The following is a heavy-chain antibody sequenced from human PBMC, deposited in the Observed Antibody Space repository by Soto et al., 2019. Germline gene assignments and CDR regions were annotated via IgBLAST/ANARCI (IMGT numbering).Heavy chain of an antibody. D-gene: IGHD3-3*01. CDR3: ARGRGVRFWEWSHSDWFDP. CDR1: GYTFTGYY. CDR2: INPNSGGT. Sequence: QVQLVQSGAEVKKPGASVKVSCKASGYTFTGYYMHWVRQAPGQGLEWMGWINPNSGGTNYAQKFQGWVTMTRDTSISTAYMERGRLRSDDTAVYYCARGRGVRFWEWSHSDWFDPWGQGTLVTVSS. J-gene: IGHJ5*02. V-gene: IGHV1-2*04.